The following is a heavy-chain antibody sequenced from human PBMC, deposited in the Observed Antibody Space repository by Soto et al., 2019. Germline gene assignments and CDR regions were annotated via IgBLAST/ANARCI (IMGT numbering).Heavy chain of an antibody. CDR3: AGDSHQEKSLPGY. CDR1: GFTFNSYW. J-gene: IGHJ4*02. Sequence: GGSLRLSCAASGFTFNSYWMTWVRQAPGKGLEWVANINTDGSQKHSVDSVKGRFTFSRDNGKNSLYLQMNSLRVEDTAVYYCAGDSHQEKSLPGYWGQGTLVTVSS. CDR2: INTDGSQK. V-gene: IGHV3-7*01. D-gene: IGHD3-16*01.